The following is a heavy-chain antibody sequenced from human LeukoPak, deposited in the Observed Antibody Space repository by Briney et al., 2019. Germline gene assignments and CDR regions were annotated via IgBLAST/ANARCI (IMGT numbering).Heavy chain of an antibody. J-gene: IGHJ4*02. Sequence: ASVKVSCKASRYTFTDYHMHWVRQAPGQGLEWMGRINPDSGDTHYAQKLQGRVTMTTDTSTSTAYMELRSLRSDDTAVYYCARGGGYNPVAYWGQGTLVTVSS. V-gene: IGHV1-18*04. CDR3: ARGGGYNPVAY. D-gene: IGHD5-24*01. CDR2: INPDSGDT. CDR1: RYTFTDYH.